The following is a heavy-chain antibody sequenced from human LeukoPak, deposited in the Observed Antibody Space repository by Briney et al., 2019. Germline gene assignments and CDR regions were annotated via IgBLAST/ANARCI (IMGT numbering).Heavy chain of an antibody. CDR3: ARDWPSEWQQLPDYDVVDI. J-gene: IGHJ3*02. CDR2: FSGSGGST. Sequence: HPGGSLRLSCAASGFTFSTYAMTWVRQPPGKGLEWVSTFSGSGGSTYYADSVKGRFTISRDNSKNTLYLQMNSLRAGDTAVYYCARDWPSEWQQLPDYDVVDIWGQGTMVTVSS. V-gene: IGHV3-23*01. CDR1: GFTFSTYA. D-gene: IGHD6-13*01.